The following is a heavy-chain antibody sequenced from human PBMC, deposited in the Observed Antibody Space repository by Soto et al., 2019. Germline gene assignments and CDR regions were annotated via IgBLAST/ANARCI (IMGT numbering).Heavy chain of an antibody. J-gene: IGHJ4*02. CDR3: AGEVGGTGLQF. Sequence: QVQLVQSGTEARKPGSSVKVSCETSGGNFNNYGFNWVRQVPGQRLEWMGGIIPMFGIVKVGQIFQPRVAVTADRSTGNAYMELTRLRPEDSAVYYCAGEVGGTGLQFWGQGTLVIVSS. CDR2: IIPMFGIV. CDR1: GGNFNNYG. D-gene: IGHD3-9*01. V-gene: IGHV1-69*12.